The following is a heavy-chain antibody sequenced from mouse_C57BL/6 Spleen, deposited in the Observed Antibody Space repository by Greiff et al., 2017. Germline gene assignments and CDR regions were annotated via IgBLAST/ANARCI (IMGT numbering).Heavy chain of an antibody. CDR3: ARSSNWERDYCDY. Sequence: LVESGAELAKPGASVKLSCKASGYTFTSYWMHWVKQRPGQGLEWIGYINPSSGYTKYNQKFKDKATLTADKSSSTAYMQLSSLTYEDSAVYYCARSSNWERDYCDYWGQGTTLTVSS. V-gene: IGHV1-7*01. CDR2: INPSSGYT. CDR1: GYTFTSYW. D-gene: IGHD4-1*01. J-gene: IGHJ2*01.